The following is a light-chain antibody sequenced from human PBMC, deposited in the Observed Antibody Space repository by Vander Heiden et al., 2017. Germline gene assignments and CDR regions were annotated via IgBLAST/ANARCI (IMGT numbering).Light chain of an antibody. V-gene: IGKV4-1*01. CDR3: QQYYSTPLT. CDR2: WAS. J-gene: IGKJ4*01. CDR1: QSVLYSSNNKNY. Sequence: DIVITQSPYSLSVSLGERATINCKSSQSVLYSSNNKNYLAWYQQKPGQPPKLLIYWASTRESGVPDRFSGSGSGTDFTLTISSLQAEDVAVYYCQQYYSTPLTFGGGTKVEIK.